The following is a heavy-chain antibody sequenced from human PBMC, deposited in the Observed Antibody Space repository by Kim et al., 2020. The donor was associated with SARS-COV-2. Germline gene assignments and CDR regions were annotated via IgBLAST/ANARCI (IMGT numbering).Heavy chain of an antibody. Sequence: GGSLRLSCAASGFTFSSYAMHWVRQAPGKGLEWVAVISYDGSNKYYADSVKGRFTISRDNSKNTLYLQMNSLRAEDTAVYYCARDGAYYGSGNDAFDIWG. CDR1: GFTFSSYA. D-gene: IGHD3-10*01. CDR3: ARDGAYYGSGNDAFDI. CDR2: ISYDGSNK. J-gene: IGHJ3*02. V-gene: IGHV3-30*04.